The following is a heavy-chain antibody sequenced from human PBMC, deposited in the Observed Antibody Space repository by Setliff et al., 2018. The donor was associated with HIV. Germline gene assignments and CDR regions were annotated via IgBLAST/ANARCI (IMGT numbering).Heavy chain of an antibody. J-gene: IGHJ4*02. CDR1: GGSISNYY. Sequence: SETLSLTCTVSGGSISNYYWSWVRQPPGKGLEWIGYIYTTGSTNNNPSLKSRVTMSVDTSKNQFSLRLTSLTAADTAVYFCARRRMTMIRMLNYLDYWGQGTLVTVSS. CDR2: IYTTGST. V-gene: IGHV4-4*09. D-gene: IGHD3-22*01. CDR3: ARRRMTMIRMLNYLDY.